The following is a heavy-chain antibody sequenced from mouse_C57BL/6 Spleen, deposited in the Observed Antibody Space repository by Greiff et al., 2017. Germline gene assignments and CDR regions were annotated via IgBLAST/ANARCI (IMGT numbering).Heavy chain of an antibody. CDR2: IDPSDSYT. CDR1: GYTFTSYW. J-gene: IGHJ2*01. CDR3: ARWGLGVSLYYFDY. D-gene: IGHD4-1*01. V-gene: IGHV1-69*01. Sequence: QVQLQQPGAELVMPGASVKLSCKASGYTFTSYWMHWVKQRPGQGLEWIGEIDPSDSYTNYNQKFKGKSTLTVDKSSSTAYMQLSSLTSEDSAVYYCARWGLGVSLYYFDYWGQGTTLTVSS.